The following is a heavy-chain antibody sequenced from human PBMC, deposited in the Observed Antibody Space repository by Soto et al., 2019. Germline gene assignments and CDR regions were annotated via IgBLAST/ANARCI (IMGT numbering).Heavy chain of an antibody. V-gene: IGHV3-11*06. D-gene: IGHD3-22*01. Sequence: QVQLVESGGGLVKPGGSLRLSCAASGFTFSDYYMSWIRQAPGKGLEWVSYISSSSSYTNYADSVKGRFTISRDNAKNSLYLQMNSLRAEDTAVYYCARDRHYYDSSGSGPFYYFDYWGQGTLVTVSS. CDR1: GFTFSDYY. CDR3: ARDRHYYDSSGSGPFYYFDY. CDR2: ISSSSSYT. J-gene: IGHJ4*02.